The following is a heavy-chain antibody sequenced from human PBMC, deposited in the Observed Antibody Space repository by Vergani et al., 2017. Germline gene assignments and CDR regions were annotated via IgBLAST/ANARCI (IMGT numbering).Heavy chain of an antibody. CDR1: GFKFSDHY. CDR2: ISPGASTI. V-gene: IGHV3-11*04. D-gene: IGHD5-24*01. CDR3: AKNPGMSTTGHYDAMDV. Sequence: LEESGGGSVKPGGSLRLSCAASGFKFSDHYMSWIRQAPGKGLEWVSHISPGASTISYTDSVTGRSTVSRDNNNNSLTLNMTTLKVEDTAVYYCAKNPGMSTTGHYDAMDVWGQGTTVTVSS. J-gene: IGHJ6*02.